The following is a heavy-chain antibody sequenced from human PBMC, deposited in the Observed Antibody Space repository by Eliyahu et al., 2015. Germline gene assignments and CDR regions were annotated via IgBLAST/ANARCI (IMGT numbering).Heavy chain of an antibody. CDR1: GXAMRNHY. CDR3: ARDSSPYYGDYEGMDV. V-gene: IGHV4-59*11. Sequence: QVQLQESGPGLVKPSETLSXTCTXSGXAMRNHYWSWIRQPPGKGLEGXGYMDHSGXINYNPSLKSRVTISVDTSKNQFSLKLSSVTAADTAVYYCARDSSPYYGDYEGMDVWGQGTTVTVSS. CDR2: MDHSGXI. D-gene: IGHD4-17*01. J-gene: IGHJ6*02.